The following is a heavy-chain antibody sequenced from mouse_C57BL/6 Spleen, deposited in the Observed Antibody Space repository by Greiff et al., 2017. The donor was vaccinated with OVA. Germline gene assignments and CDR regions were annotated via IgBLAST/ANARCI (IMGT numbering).Heavy chain of an antibody. D-gene: IGHD2-5*01. Sequence: VHLVESGAELVKPGAPVMISCKVSGYAFSSYWMNWVKQRPGKGLEWIGQIYPGDGDTNYNGKFKGKATLTADKSSSTAYMQLSSLTSEDSAVYFCAREDYSNFFDYWGQGTTLTVSS. CDR3: AREDYSNFFDY. CDR2: IYPGDGDT. J-gene: IGHJ2*01. CDR1: GYAFSSYW. V-gene: IGHV1-80*01.